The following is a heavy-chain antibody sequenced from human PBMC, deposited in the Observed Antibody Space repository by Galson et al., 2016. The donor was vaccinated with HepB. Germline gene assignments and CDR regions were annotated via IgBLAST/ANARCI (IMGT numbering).Heavy chain of an antibody. Sequence: SLRLSCAASGFTFSSYAMTWVRQAPGKGLDWVSTISGSGDETNYADSVKGRFTFSRDNSKNTLYLQMTSLRAEDTAVYYCASGIAVTTSNSFWYFDLWGRDTLVTVSS. CDR3: ASGIAVTTSNSFWYFDL. CDR1: GFTFSSYA. J-gene: IGHJ2*01. V-gene: IGHV3-23*01. D-gene: IGHD3-10*01. CDR2: ISGSGDET.